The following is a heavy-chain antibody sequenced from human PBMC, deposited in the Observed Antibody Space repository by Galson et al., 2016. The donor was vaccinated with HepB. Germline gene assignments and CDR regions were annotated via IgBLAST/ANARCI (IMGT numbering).Heavy chain of an antibody. D-gene: IGHD2-8*02. V-gene: IGHV3-33*01. CDR3: AREIVPFTGLDY. J-gene: IGHJ4*02. CDR2: IWQNGVNK. CDR1: GFAFRSHG. Sequence: LRLSCAASGFAFRSHGMQWVRQAPGKGLEWVAVIWQNGVNKYYADSVKGRFTMSRDDSKNTLYLQMNNLRIEDTAVYFCAREIVPFTGLDYWGQGTLVTVSS.